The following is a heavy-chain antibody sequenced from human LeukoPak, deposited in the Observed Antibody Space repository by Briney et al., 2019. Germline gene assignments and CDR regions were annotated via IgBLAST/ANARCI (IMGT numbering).Heavy chain of an antibody. Sequence: PGGSLRLSCAASGFTFSSYAMSWVRQPPGKGLEWIGEINHSGSTNYNPSLKSRVTISVDTSKNQFSLKLSSVTAADTAVYYCARVNDYIWGSPYYFDYWGQGTLVTVSS. V-gene: IGHV4-34*01. J-gene: IGHJ4*02. CDR3: ARVNDYIWGSPYYFDY. CDR2: INHSGST. CDR1: GFTFSSYA. D-gene: IGHD3-16*01.